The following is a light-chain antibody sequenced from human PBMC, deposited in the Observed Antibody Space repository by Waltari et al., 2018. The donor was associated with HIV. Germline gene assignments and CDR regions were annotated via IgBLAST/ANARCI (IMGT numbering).Light chain of an antibody. CDR2: EVY. J-gene: IGLJ3*02. Sequence: HSALTQPASVSGSPGQSITISCTGPTSDFAPFDFVSWYQQSPGSAPKLILLEVYFRPSGVAHRFSGSKAGDTASLTISARRAEDEADYFCSSYSARGFVAFGGGTKVTVL. CDR3: SSYSARGFVA. CDR1: TSDFAPFDF. V-gene: IGLV2-14*01.